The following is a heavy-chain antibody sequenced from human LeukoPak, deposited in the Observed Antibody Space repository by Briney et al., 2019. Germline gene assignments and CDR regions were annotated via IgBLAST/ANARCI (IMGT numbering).Heavy chain of an antibody. V-gene: IGHV1-2*02. CDR1: GYTFTGYY. J-gene: IGHJ5*02. D-gene: IGHD3-16*01. Sequence: ASVKVSCKASGYTFTGYYMHWVRQAPGQGLEWMGWINPNSGGTNYAQKFQGGVTMTRDTSISTAYMELSRLRSDDTAVYYCARGGGVTDRNLGYNWFDPWGQGTLVTVSS. CDR3: ARGGGVTDRNLGYNWFDP. CDR2: INPNSGGT.